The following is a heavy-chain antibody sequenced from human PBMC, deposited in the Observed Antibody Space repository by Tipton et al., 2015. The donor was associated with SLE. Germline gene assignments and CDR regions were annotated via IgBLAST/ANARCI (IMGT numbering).Heavy chain of an antibody. Sequence: TLSLTCIVSGGSFGSGSYHWSWIRQPAGKGLEWIGQMFSSGTTNYNPSLKSRVTVSVDTSKSQFSLKLTSVTAADTAVYYCARRRGASGLFDSWGQGILVTVSS. CDR3: ARRRGASGLFDS. CDR1: GGSFGSGSYH. V-gene: IGHV4-61*09. J-gene: IGHJ4*02. CDR2: MFSSGTT.